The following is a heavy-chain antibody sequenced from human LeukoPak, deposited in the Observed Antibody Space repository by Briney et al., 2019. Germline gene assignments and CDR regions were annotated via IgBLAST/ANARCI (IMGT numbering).Heavy chain of an antibody. Sequence: SETLSLTCTVSVGSIMTYYWSWSRQPPGQGREWIGFIYYSGDTYYNPPPKSRATISVDTSKNQFPLKLSSMTAADTALYYCARPRPGNDGGNFAYWGQATLVTVSS. CDR3: ARPRPGNDGGNFAY. CDR2: IYYSGDT. V-gene: IGHV4-59*01. J-gene: IGHJ4*02. CDR1: VGSIMTYY. D-gene: IGHD1-1*01.